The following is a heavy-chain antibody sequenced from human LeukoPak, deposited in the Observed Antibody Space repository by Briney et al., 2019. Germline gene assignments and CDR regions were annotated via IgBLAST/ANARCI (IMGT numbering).Heavy chain of an antibody. Sequence: GGSLRLSCAASGFTFSSYSMNWVRQAPGKGLEWVSYFSSSSSHIYYADSVKGRFTISRDNAKNSLYLQMNSLRAEDTAVYYCAKGIGYYYDTSGCVDYWGQGTLVTVSS. CDR3: AKGIGYYYDTSGCVDY. V-gene: IGHV3-21*01. D-gene: IGHD3-22*01. CDR1: GFTFSSYS. CDR2: FSSSSSHI. J-gene: IGHJ4*02.